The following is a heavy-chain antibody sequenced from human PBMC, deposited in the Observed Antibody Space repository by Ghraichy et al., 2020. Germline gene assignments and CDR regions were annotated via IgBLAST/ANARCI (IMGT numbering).Heavy chain of an antibody. CDR3: ARGYPPWSAYGSCYHY. D-gene: IGHD2-15*01. CDR1: GGSFSGYY. J-gene: IGHJ4*02. V-gene: IGHV4-34*01. CDR2: INHSGST. Sequence: SQTLSLTCAVYGGSFSGYYWSWIRQPPGKGLEWIGEINHSGSTNYNPSLKIRVTISVDTSKNQFSLKLSSVTAADTAVYYCARGYPPWSAYGSCYHYWGQGTLVTVSS.